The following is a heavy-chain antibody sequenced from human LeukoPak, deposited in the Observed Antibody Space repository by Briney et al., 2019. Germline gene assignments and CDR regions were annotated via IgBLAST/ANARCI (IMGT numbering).Heavy chain of an antibody. J-gene: IGHJ4*02. CDR3: ATLFGFSGYFDY. V-gene: IGHV4-59*01. CDR2: TYSSGTT. CDR1: GGSITNYF. D-gene: IGHD3-10*01. Sequence: PSETLSLTCSVSGGSITNYFCSWIRQSPGKGLEGIGYTYSSGTTNHNPSLRGRVTISMDTSKSQFSLKLSSVTAEDTAVYSCATLFGFSGYFDYWGQGILVTVSS.